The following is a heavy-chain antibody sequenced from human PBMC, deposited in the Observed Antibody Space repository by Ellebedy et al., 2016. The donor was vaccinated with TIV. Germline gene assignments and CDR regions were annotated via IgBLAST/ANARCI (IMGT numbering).Heavy chain of an antibody. CDR2: ISNDGSEN. V-gene: IGHV3-30*03. CDR3: ASRPETVTAGPLDY. D-gene: IGHD2-21*02. J-gene: IGHJ4*02. Sequence: PGGSLRLSCAASGFTFSPYGMHWVRQAPGKGLEWVAVISNDGSENYYADSLKGRFTISRDISKSTVYLQMNSLRTEDTAVYYCASRPETVTAGPLDYWGQGTLVTVSS. CDR1: GFTFSPYG.